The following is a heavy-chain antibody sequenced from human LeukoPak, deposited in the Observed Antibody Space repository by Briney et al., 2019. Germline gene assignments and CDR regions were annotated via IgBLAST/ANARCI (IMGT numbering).Heavy chain of an antibody. V-gene: IGHV1-3*01. CDR2: INAGSGNT. CDR1: GYTFTSYP. Sequence: GASVKVSCKASGYTFTSYPLHWVRQAPGQRLEWMGWINAGSGNTKYSQRLQGRVTITRDTSASTAYIEVSSLRSEDTAVYYCAISLGYSATNLFDYWGQGTLVTVSS. J-gene: IGHJ4*02. D-gene: IGHD2-15*01. CDR3: AISLGYSATNLFDY.